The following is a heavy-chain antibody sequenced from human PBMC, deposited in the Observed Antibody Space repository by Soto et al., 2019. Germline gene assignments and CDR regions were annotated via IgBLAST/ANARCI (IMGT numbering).Heavy chain of an antibody. J-gene: IGHJ4*02. Sequence: SGGSLRLSCAASGFTFSSYGMHWVRQAPGKGLEWVAVIWDDGSNKYYADSVKGRFTISRDNSKNTLYLQMNSLRAEDTAVYYCARDRYSSGWYDLDYWGQGTLVTVSS. CDR1: GFTFSSYG. CDR3: ARDRYSSGWYDLDY. CDR2: IWDDGSNK. V-gene: IGHV3-33*01. D-gene: IGHD6-19*01.